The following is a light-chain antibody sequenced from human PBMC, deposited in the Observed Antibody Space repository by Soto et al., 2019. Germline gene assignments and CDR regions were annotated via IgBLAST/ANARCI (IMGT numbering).Light chain of an antibody. CDR2: EVT. CDR1: SSDFGGYNY. V-gene: IGLV2-8*01. J-gene: IGLJ2*01. CDR3: SSFAGGGNPVL. Sequence: QSVLTQPPSASGSLGQSVTISCTGTSSDFGGYNYVSWHQQHPGKAPKLMIYEVTKRPSGVPDRFSGSKSGNTASLTVSGLQAEEEDDYYCSSFAGGGNPVLFGGGTKLTVL.